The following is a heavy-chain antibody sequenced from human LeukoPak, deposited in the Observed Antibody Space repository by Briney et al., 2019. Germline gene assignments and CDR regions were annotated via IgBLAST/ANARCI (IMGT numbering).Heavy chain of an antibody. CDR2: IYSGGST. CDR3: ARNYGGGTEGWFDP. V-gene: IGHV3-53*04. CDR1: GFTVSSNY. Sequence: PGGSLRLSCAASGFTVSSNYMSWVRQAPGKGLEWVSVIYSGGSTCYADSVKGRFTISRHNSKNTLYLQMNSLRAEDTAVYYCARNYGGGTEGWFDPWGQGTLVTVSS. J-gene: IGHJ5*02. D-gene: IGHD4-23*01.